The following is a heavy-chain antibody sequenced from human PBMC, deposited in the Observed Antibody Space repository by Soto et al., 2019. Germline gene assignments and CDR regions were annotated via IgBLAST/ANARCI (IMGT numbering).Heavy chain of an antibody. CDR3: ARDMADSSGYFIDY. D-gene: IGHD3-22*01. CDR2: IWYDGSNK. J-gene: IGHJ4*02. V-gene: IGHV3-33*01. Sequence: GGSLRLSCAASGFTFSSYGMHWVRQAPGKGLEWVAVIWYDGSNKYYADSVKGRFTISRDNSKNTLYLQMNSLRAEDTAVYYCARDMADSSGYFIDYWGQGTLVTVSS. CDR1: GFTFSSYG.